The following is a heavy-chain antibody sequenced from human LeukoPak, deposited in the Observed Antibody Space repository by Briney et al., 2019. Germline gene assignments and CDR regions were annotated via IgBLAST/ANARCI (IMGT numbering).Heavy chain of an antibody. J-gene: IGHJ6*03. CDR3: ARAVPPYSSSPGSMDV. V-gene: IGHV4-61*02. CDR2: IYTSGST. Sequence: PSQTLSLTCTVSGGSISSGSYYWSWIRQPAGKGLEWIGRIYTSGSTNYNPSLKSRVTISVDTSKNQFSLKLSSVTAADTAVYYCARAVPPYSSSPGSMDVWGKGTTVTVSS. CDR1: GGSISSGSYY. D-gene: IGHD6-6*01.